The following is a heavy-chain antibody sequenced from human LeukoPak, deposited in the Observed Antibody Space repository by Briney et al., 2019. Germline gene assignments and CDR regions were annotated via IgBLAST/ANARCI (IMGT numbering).Heavy chain of an antibody. D-gene: IGHD3-16*02. Sequence: SETLSLTCTVSGGSISSYYWSWIRKPAGKGLEWIGRIYTSGSTNYNPSLKSRVTMSVDTSKNQFSLKLSSVTAADTAVYYCARQASDYAWGSYRNLFDYWGQGTLVTVSS. J-gene: IGHJ4*02. CDR3: ARQASDYAWGSYRNLFDY. V-gene: IGHV4-4*07. CDR2: IYTSGST. CDR1: GGSISSYY.